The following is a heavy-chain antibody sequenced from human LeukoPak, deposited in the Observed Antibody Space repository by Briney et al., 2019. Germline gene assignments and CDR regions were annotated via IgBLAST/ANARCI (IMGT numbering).Heavy chain of an antibody. V-gene: IGHV4-4*07. CDR3: ARANSSSWFDYYYYYMDV. D-gene: IGHD6-13*01. Sequence: PSETLSLTCTVSGGSISSYYWSWIRQPAGKGLEWIGRIYTSGSTNYNPSLKSRVTMSVDTSKNQFSLKLSSVTAADTAVYYCARANSSSWFDYYYYYMDVWDEGTTVTVSS. CDR2: IYTSGST. J-gene: IGHJ6*03. CDR1: GGSISSYY.